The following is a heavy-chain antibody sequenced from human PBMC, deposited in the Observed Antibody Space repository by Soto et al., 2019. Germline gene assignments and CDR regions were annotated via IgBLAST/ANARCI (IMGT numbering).Heavy chain of an antibody. J-gene: IGHJ4*02. CDR1: GFSLSTSGVG. CDR2: IYWADDK. Sequence: QITLKESGPTLVKPTQTLTLTCTFSGFSLSTSGVGVGWIRQPPGKALEWLAIIYWADDKRYNPSLKSRVTKTKNTSTNQVVLTMPNMDPVDTATYYCAHRRPGYCSGGSCYSFWGRGTLVTVSS. D-gene: IGHD2-15*01. V-gene: IGHV2-5*02. CDR3: AHRRPGYCSGGSCYSF.